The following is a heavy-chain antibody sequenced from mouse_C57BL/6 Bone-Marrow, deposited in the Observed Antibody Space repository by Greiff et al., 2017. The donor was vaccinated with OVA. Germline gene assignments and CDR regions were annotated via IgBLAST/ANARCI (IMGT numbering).Heavy chain of an antibody. Sequence: VQLQQSGPELVKPGASVKISCKASGYAFSSSWMNWVKQRPGKGLEWIGRIYPGDGDTNYNGKFKGKATLTAEKSSSTAYMQLSSLTSEDSAVYFCARYDGYYGDYFDYWGQGTTLTVSS. D-gene: IGHD2-3*01. CDR1: GYAFSSSW. J-gene: IGHJ2*01. V-gene: IGHV1-82*01. CDR2: IYPGDGDT. CDR3: ARYDGYYGDYFDY.